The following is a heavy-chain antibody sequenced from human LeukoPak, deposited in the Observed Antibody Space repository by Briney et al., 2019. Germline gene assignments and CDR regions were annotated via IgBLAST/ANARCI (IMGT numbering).Heavy chain of an antibody. D-gene: IGHD2-2*01. Sequence: VASVKVSCKASGYTFTSYDINWVRQATGQGLEWMGWMNPNSGNTGCAQKFQGRVTMTRTTSISTAYMELSSLRSEDTAVYYCARGRRYQLLSSFDYWGQGTLVTVSS. J-gene: IGHJ4*02. CDR3: ARGRRYQLLSSFDY. CDR2: MNPNSGNT. V-gene: IGHV1-8*01. CDR1: GYTFTSYD.